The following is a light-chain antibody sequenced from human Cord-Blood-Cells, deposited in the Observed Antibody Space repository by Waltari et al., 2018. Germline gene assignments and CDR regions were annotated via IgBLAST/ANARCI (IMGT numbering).Light chain of an antibody. V-gene: IGKV3-15*01. Sequence: IVMTQSPATLSAAPGERATLSCSASQSVSSNLAWYQQKPGQAPRLLIYGASTRATGIPARFSGSGSGTEFTLTISSLQSEDFAVYYCQQYNNWPYTFGQGTKLEIK. CDR1: QSVSSN. CDR2: GAS. CDR3: QQYNNWPYT. J-gene: IGKJ2*01.